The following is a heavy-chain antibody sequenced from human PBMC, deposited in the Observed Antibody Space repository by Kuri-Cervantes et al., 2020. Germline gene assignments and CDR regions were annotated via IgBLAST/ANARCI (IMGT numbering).Heavy chain of an antibody. D-gene: IGHD2/OR15-2a*01. J-gene: IGHJ6*03. CDR2: IRYDGSNE. CDR3: VMGDDFSAREEYYYYYMDV. CDR1: GFTFSSYG. V-gene: IGHV3-30*02. Sequence: GESLKISCAASGFTFSSYGMHWVRQAPGKGLEWVAFIRYDGSNEYYADSVKGRFTISRDNSKNTLFLQMNSLRAEDTAVYYCVMGDDFSAREEYYYYYMDVWGKGTTVTVSS.